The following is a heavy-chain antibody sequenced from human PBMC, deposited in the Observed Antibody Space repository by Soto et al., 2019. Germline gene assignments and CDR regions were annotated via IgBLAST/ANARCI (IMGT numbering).Heavy chain of an antibody. CDR3: ARDVPLNYYDSPYSYSATDV. J-gene: IGHJ6*02. CDR1: RVTIGSSS. CDR2: IIPFFKAT. V-gene: IGHV1-69*13. D-gene: IGHD3-3*01. Sequence: SVKPSWEERRVTIGSSSRWWAHQSTGQGLEWMGGIIPFFKATNYAQKFQGRVTITADDSTSTAYMDLYSLRSEDTAVYYCARDVPLNYYDSPYSYSATDVRLHRTTVPVS.